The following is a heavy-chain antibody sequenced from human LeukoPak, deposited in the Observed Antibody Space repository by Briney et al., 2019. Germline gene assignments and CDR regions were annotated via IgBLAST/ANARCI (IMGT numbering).Heavy chain of an antibody. CDR1: GRFIDDHY. V-gene: IGHV4-59*11. D-gene: IGHD3-16*01. CDR3: ARVELNYDYTKGDVFDI. CDR2: IYYSGTT. Sequence: SESLSLTRTVSGRFIDDHYWNWVRHPPARGREWVRHIYYSGTTKYNPDLTSRVTISLDTSKNQFPLRLNSVTAADTAVYYCARVELNYDYTKGDVFDIWGQGTMVTVSS. J-gene: IGHJ3*02.